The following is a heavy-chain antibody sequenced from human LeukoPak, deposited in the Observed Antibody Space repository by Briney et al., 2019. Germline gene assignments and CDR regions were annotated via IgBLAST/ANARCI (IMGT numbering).Heavy chain of an antibody. D-gene: IGHD2-15*01. V-gene: IGHV1-18*01. CDR2: ISAHNGNT. Sequence: ASVKVSCKASGYTSTSYGISWVRQAPGQGLEWMGWISAHNGNTKYAQKLQGRATMTTDTSTSTAYMELRNLRSDDTAVYYCARGYYCSGGSCYSGYFDNWGQGTLVTVSS. CDR3: ARGYYCSGGSCYSGYFDN. CDR1: GYTSTSYG. J-gene: IGHJ4*02.